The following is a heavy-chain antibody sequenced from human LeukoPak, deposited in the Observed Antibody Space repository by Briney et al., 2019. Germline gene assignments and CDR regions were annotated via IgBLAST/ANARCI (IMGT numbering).Heavy chain of an antibody. D-gene: IGHD5-24*01. CDR2: ISSSSSYI. Sequence: GGSLRLSCAASGFTFSSYSMNWVRQAPGKGLEWVSSISSSSSYIYYADSVKGRFTISRDNAKNSVYLQMNSLRAEDTAVYYCARILPRAIIVVPAPPSGYWGQGTLVTVSS. CDR1: GFTFSSYS. J-gene: IGHJ4*02. V-gene: IGHV3-21*01. CDR3: ARILPRAIIVVPAPPSGY.